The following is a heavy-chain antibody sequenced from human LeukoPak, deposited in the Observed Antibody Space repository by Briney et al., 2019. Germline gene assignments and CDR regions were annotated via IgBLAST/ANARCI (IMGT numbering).Heavy chain of an antibody. CDR1: GGYISSYY. Sequence: SETLSLTCTVSGGYISSYYWSWIRQPPGKGLEWIGYMFNSGSTNYNPSLKSRVTISVDTSKNQFSLKLRFVTAADTAVYFCALGDCSSTSCYVFDYWGQGTLVTVSS. CDR3: ALGDCSSTSCYVFDY. D-gene: IGHD2-2*01. V-gene: IGHV4-59*01. CDR2: MFNSGST. J-gene: IGHJ4*02.